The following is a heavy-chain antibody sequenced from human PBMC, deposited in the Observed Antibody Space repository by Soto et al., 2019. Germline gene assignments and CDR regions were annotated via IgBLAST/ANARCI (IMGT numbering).Heavy chain of an antibody. Sequence: PGESLKISCNSSGYSFIIYCIGLVLQMPGKGLEWMCIIYPCDSETRYSPPFQGQVTISADKSINTAYLHWSSLKASDTAMYYCALLEGFCSGGNCYPDYWGQGTLVTVSS. CDR1: GYSFIIYC. J-gene: IGHJ4*02. D-gene: IGHD2-15*01. CDR3: ALLEGFCSGGNCYPDY. V-gene: IGHV5-51*01. CDR2: IYPCDSET.